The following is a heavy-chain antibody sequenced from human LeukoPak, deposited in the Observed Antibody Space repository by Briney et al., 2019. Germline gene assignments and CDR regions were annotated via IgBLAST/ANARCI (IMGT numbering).Heavy chain of an antibody. D-gene: IGHD5-18*01. CDR1: GGSFSAYY. Sequence: SETLSLTCVVYGGSFSAYYWSWIRQPPGKGLEWIGEINHSGGTNYNPSLKSRVTISGDASKNQFSLKLSSVTAADTAVYYCARIKGTRIGYSRYFDSWGQGTPVTVSS. CDR3: ARIKGTRIGYSRYFDS. J-gene: IGHJ4*02. V-gene: IGHV4-34*01. CDR2: INHSGGT.